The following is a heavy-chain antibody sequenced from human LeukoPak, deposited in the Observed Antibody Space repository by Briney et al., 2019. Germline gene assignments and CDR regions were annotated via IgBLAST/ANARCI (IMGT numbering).Heavy chain of an antibody. CDR3: ASLTPAINYYDSRGYYPEY. CDR2: IYYSGST. J-gene: IGHJ4*02. V-gene: IGHV4-59*01. D-gene: IGHD3-22*01. Sequence: SGTLSLTCTVSGGSFSSYYWSWIRQPPGKGLEWIGYIYYSGSTNYNPSLKSRVTISVDTSKNQFSLKLSSVTAADTAVYYCASLTPAINYYDSRGYYPEYWGQGTLVTVSS. CDR1: GGSFSSYY.